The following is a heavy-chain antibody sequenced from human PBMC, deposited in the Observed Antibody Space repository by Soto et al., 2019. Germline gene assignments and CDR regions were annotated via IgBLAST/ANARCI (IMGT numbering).Heavy chain of an antibody. CDR1: GFTFSSYW. D-gene: IGHD3-3*01. J-gene: IGHJ6*02. CDR3: ARDYEDPFHQTAYYGMDV. Sequence: GGSLRLSCAASGFTFSSYWMHWVRQAPGKGLVWVSRINSDGSSTSYADSVKGRFTISRDNAKNTLYLQMNSLRAEDTAVYYCARDYEDPFHQTAYYGMDVWGQGTTVTVSS. V-gene: IGHV3-74*01. CDR2: INSDGSST.